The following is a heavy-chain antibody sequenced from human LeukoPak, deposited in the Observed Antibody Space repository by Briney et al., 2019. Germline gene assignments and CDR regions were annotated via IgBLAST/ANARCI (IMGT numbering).Heavy chain of an antibody. J-gene: IGHJ6*02. CDR2: IYYSGST. Sequence: SETLSLTCTVSGGSISSGGYYWSWIRQHPGQGLEWIGYIYYSGSTYYNPSLKSRVTISVDTSKNQFSLKLSSVTAADTAVYYCARTVSSSYYYYGMDVWGQGTTVTVSS. CDR3: ARTVSSSYYYYGMDV. CDR1: GGSISSGGYY. D-gene: IGHD6-6*01. V-gene: IGHV4-31*03.